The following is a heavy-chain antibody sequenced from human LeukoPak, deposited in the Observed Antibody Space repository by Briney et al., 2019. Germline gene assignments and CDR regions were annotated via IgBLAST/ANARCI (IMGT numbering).Heavy chain of an antibody. CDR2: FDPEDGET. D-gene: IGHD1-26*01. Sequence: REASVKVSCKVSGITLNDLSIQGVRQAPRKDVEWMGGFDPEDGETIYAPKFQARVTMTQDTYEDTAYMELSSLRSEDTAVYYCATDGIPGATTTLDYWGQGALVTVSS. V-gene: IGHV1-24*01. CDR3: ATDGIPGATTTLDY. CDR1: GITLNDLS. J-gene: IGHJ4*02.